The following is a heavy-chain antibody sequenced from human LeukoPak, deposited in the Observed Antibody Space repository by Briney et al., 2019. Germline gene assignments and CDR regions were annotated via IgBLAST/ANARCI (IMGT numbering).Heavy chain of an antibody. CDR1: GFTFSNAW. CDR2: IKGKTDGGTT. J-gene: IGHJ4*02. D-gene: IGHD3-10*01. CDR3: TTDLLYYYGSGSYSIDY. Sequence: GGSLRLSCAASGFTFSNAWMSWVRQAPGKGLEWVGRIKGKTDGGTTDYAAPVKGRFTISRDDSKNTLYLQMNSLKTEDTAVYYCTTDLLYYYGSGSYSIDYWGQGTLVTVSS. V-gene: IGHV3-15*01.